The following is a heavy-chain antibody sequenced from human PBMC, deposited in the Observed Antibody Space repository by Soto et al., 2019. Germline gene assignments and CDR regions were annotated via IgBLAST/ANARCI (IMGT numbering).Heavy chain of an antibody. CDR2: IIPIFGTA. Sequence: QVQLVQSGAEVKKPGSSVKVSCKASGGTFSSYAISWVRQAPGQGLEWMGGIIPIFGTANYAQKFQGRVTITADESTSTAYMELSSLRSEDTAVYYCARDGNLFRIAAARVHFDYWGQGTLVTVSS. CDR3: ARDGNLFRIAAARVHFDY. J-gene: IGHJ4*02. V-gene: IGHV1-69*01. CDR1: GGTFSSYA. D-gene: IGHD6-13*01.